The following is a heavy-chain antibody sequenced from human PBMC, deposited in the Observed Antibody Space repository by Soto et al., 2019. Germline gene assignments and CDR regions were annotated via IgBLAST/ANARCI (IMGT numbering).Heavy chain of an antibody. CDR2: IWYDGSNK. Sequence: GGSLRLSCAASGFTFSSYGMHWVRQAPGKGLEWVAVIWYDGSNKYYADSVKGRFTISRDNSKNTLYLQMNSLRAEDTAVYYCARMGSVVQYYGMDVWGQGTTVTVSS. D-gene: IGHD2-8*01. CDR1: GFTFSSYG. V-gene: IGHV3-33*01. J-gene: IGHJ6*02. CDR3: ARMGSVVQYYGMDV.